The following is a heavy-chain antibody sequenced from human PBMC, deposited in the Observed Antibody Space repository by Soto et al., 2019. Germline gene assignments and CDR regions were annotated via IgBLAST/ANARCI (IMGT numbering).Heavy chain of an antibody. Sequence: ASVKVSCKSSGYTFTGYYMHWVRQAPGQGLEWMGWINPNSGGTNYAQKFQGWVTMTRDTSISTAYMELSRLRSDDTAVYYCARGEGGPRWGSIDYWGQGTLVTVSS. CDR3: ARGEGGPRWGSIDY. D-gene: IGHD1-26*01. J-gene: IGHJ4*02. CDR1: GYTFTGYY. CDR2: INPNSGGT. V-gene: IGHV1-2*04.